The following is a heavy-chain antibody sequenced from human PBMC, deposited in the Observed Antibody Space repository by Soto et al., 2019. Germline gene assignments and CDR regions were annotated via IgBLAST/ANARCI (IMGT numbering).Heavy chain of an antibody. CDR3: TTDWGFGYAFDI. CDR1: GFTFSNAW. CDR2: IKSKTDGGTT. J-gene: IGHJ3*02. D-gene: IGHD7-27*01. Sequence: KPGGSLRLSCAASGFTFSNAWMSWVRQAPGKGLEWVGRIKSKTDGGTTDYAAPVKGRFTISRDDSKNTLYLQMNSLKTEDTAVYYCTTDWGFGYAFDIWGQGTMVTVSS. V-gene: IGHV3-15*01.